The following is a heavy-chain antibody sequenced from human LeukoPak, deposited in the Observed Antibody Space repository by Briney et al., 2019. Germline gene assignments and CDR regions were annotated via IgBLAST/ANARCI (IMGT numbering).Heavy chain of an antibody. CDR2: ISGSGGST. CDR3: AKAHIVVPSATMNFDY. D-gene: IGHD2-2*01. J-gene: IGHJ4*02. CDR1: GGTFTSYA. Sequence: ASVKVSCKASGGTFTSYAMSWVRQAPGKGLEWVSVISGSGGSTYYADSVKGRFTISRDNSKNTLYLQMNSLRTEDTAVYYCAKAHIVVPSATMNFDYWGQGTLVTVSS. V-gene: IGHV3-23*01.